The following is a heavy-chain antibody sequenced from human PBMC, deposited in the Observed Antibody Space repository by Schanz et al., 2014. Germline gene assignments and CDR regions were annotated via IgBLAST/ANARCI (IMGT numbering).Heavy chain of an antibody. CDR3: AKSQGSSFDS. CDR1: GLIFSNYV. J-gene: IGHJ4*02. V-gene: IGHV3-23*01. D-gene: IGHD6-13*01. Sequence: EVHLLESGGGLVQPGGSLKLSCAASGLIFSNYVMSWVRQAPGKGLEWVSAISGSGGSTYYADSVKGRFTISRDNSKNTLYLQMNSLRAEDTAVYYCAKSQGSSFDSWGQGTLVTVSS. CDR2: ISGSGGST.